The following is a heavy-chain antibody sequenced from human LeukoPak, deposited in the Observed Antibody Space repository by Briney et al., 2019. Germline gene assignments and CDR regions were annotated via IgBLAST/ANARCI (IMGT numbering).Heavy chain of an antibody. V-gene: IGHV1-2*02. D-gene: IGHD1-26*01. Sequence: ASVKVSCKASGYTFTGYYMHWVRQAPGQGLEWMGWINPNSGGTNYAQKFQGRVTMTRDTSISTAYMELSRLSSDDTAVYYCARDIVRGGSYGLFDYWGQGTLVTVSS. CDR3: ARDIVRGGSYGLFDY. CDR1: GYTFTGYY. J-gene: IGHJ4*02. CDR2: INPNSGGT.